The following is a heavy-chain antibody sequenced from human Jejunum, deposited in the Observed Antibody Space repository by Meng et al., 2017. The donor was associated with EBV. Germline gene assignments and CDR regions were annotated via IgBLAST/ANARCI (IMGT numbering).Heavy chain of an antibody. D-gene: IGHD4-17*01. V-gene: IGHV4-30-4*01. CDR2: IFYTGNT. CDR1: GDTLFNGCHY. J-gene: IGHJ5*02. CDR3: ARDTNGDYGWVDP. Sequence: VPLQGLGPRLVKHSQTLSLTCAVSGDTLFNGCHYWTWIRQPPGKGLELIGYIFYTGNTYYNPSLKSRVTISLDISKNQFSLNLTSVTAADTAVYYCARDTNGDYGWVDPWGQGTLVTVSS.